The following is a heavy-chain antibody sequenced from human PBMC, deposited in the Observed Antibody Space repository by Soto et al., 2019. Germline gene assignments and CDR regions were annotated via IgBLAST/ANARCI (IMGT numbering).Heavy chain of an antibody. CDR1: GYTFTIYG. CDR2: ISAYNGNT. CDR3: ARGVLRYFDWLQNPDAFDI. V-gene: IGHV1-18*01. J-gene: IGHJ3*02. Sequence: ASVKVSCKASGYTFTIYGIIWVRQAPGQGLEWMGWISAYNGNTNYAQKLQGRVTMTTDTSTSTAYMELRSLRSDDTAVYYCARGVLRYFDWLQNPDAFDIWGQGTMVTVSS. D-gene: IGHD3-9*01.